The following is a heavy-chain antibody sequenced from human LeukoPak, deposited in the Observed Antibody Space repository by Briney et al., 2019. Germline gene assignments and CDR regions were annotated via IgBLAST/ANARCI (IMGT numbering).Heavy chain of an antibody. CDR3: ATGYSSGWY. CDR1: GFTFSDYY. D-gene: IGHD6-19*01. V-gene: IGHV3-11*01. CDR2: ISSGGITI. J-gene: IGHJ4*02. Sequence: GGSLRLSCAASGFTFSDYYMSWVRQAPGKGLEWVSYISSGGITIYYADSVKGRFTISRDNAKNSLYLQMNSLRAEDTAVCYCATGYSSGWYWGQGTLVTVSS.